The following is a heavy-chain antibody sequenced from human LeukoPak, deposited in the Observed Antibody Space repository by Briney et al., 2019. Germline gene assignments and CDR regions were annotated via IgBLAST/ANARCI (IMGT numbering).Heavy chain of an antibody. CDR2: ISAYNGNT. V-gene: IGHV1-18*01. Sequence: ASVKVSCKASGYTFTSYGISWVRQAPGQGLEWMGWISAYNGNTNYAQKPQGRVTMTTDTSTSTAYMELRSLRSDDTAVYYCARVGYYDSSVDHYYYYGMDVWGQGTTVTVSS. CDR1: GYTFTSYG. D-gene: IGHD3-22*01. J-gene: IGHJ6*02. CDR3: ARVGYYDSSVDHYYYYGMDV.